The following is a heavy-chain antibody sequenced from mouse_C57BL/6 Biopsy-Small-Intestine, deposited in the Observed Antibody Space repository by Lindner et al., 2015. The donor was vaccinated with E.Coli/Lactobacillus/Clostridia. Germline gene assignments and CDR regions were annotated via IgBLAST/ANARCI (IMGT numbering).Heavy chain of an antibody. CDR3: AGDYYGSSYYFDY. D-gene: IGHD1-1*01. Sequence: VQLQESGPELVKPGASVKISCKASGYSFTDYNMNWVKQSNGKSLEWIGVINPNYGTTSYNQKFKGKATLTVDQSSSTAYMQLNSLTSEDSAVYFCAGDYYGSSYYFDYWGQGTTLTVSS. J-gene: IGHJ2*01. V-gene: IGHV1-39*01. CDR1: GYSFTDYN. CDR2: INPNYGTT.